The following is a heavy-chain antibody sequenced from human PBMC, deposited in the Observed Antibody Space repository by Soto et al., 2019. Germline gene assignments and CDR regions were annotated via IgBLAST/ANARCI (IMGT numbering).Heavy chain of an antibody. Sequence: QVQLQESGPGLVKPSQTLSLTCTVSGVSISSGGYYWTWIRQHPQKGLEWIGHIYYSGSTYYNPSLKSRVTISVDTSKNQFSLKLSSVTAADTAVYYCAREYYYDSSGFDYWGQGTLVTVS. V-gene: IGHV4-31*03. CDR2: IYYSGST. CDR1: GVSISSGGYY. CDR3: AREYYYDSSGFDY. D-gene: IGHD3-22*01. J-gene: IGHJ4*02.